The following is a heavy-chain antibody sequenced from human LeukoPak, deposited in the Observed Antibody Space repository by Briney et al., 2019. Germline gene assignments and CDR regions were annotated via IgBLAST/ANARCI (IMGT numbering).Heavy chain of an antibody. CDR2: IIPIFGIA. CDR1: GGTFSSYA. V-gene: IGHV1-69*04. D-gene: IGHD5-12*01. CDR3: AREQEIGWKGATIEWYFDY. J-gene: IGHJ4*02. Sequence: GASVKVSCKASGGTFSSYAISWVRQAPGQGLEWMGRIIPIFGIANSAQKFQGRVTITADKSTSTAYMELSSLRSEDTAVYYCAREQEIGWKGATIEWYFDYWGQGTLVTVSS.